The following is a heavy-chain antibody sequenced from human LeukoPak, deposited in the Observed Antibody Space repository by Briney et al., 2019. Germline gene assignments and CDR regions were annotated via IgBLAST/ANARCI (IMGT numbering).Heavy chain of an antibody. CDR3: ARDRHIAAAVYYYYMDV. CDR2: IDAYNGNT. CDR1: GYTFTSYI. D-gene: IGHD6-13*01. Sequence: ASVKVSCKASGYTFTSYIISWVRQAPGQGLEWMGWIDAYNGNTDYAQRVQGRVTMTTDTSTSTAYMELRSLRSDDTAVYYCARDRHIAAAVYYYYMDVWGKGTPVTVSS. J-gene: IGHJ6*03. V-gene: IGHV1-18*01.